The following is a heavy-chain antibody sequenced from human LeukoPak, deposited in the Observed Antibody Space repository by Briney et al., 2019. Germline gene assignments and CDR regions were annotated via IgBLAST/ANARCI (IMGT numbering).Heavy chain of an antibody. CDR2: IYYSGST. Sequence: SETLSLTCTVSGGSISSYYWSWIRQPPGKGLEWIGYIYYSGSTNYNPSLKSRVTISVDTSKNQFSLELSSVTAADTAVYYCARDRHSSSARFDPWGQGTLVTVSS. D-gene: IGHD6-13*01. V-gene: IGHV4-59*01. CDR1: GGSISSYY. CDR3: ARDRHSSSARFDP. J-gene: IGHJ5*02.